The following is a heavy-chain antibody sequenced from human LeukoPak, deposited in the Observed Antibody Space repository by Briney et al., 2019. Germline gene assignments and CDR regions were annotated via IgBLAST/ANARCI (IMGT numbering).Heavy chain of an antibody. Sequence: ASMKVSCKASGYTFTVYYMHWVRQAPGQGLEWMGWLNPNSGATNYARNFQGRVTMTRDTSISTAYMELSRLSSDDTAVYYCARGRAYSYASPLGYWGQGTPVTVSS. J-gene: IGHJ4*02. CDR2: LNPNSGAT. CDR1: GYTFTVYY. CDR3: ARGRAYSYASPLGY. D-gene: IGHD5-18*01. V-gene: IGHV1-2*02.